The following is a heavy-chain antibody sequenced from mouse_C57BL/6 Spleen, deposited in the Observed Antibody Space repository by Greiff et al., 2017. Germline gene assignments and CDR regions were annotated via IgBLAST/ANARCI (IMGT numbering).Heavy chain of an antibody. Sequence: DVHLVESGGDLVKPGGSLKLSCAASGFTFSSYGMSWVRQTPDKRLEWVATISSGGSYTYYPDSVKGRFTISRDNAKNTLYLQMSSLKSEDTAMYYCARTGSIYAMDYWGQGTSVTVSS. J-gene: IGHJ4*01. CDR2: ISSGGSYT. V-gene: IGHV5-6*01. D-gene: IGHD1-1*01. CDR3: ARTGSIYAMDY. CDR1: GFTFSSYG.